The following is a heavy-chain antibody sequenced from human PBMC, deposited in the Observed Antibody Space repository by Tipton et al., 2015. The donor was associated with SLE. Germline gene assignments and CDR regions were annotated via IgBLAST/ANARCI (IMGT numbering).Heavy chain of an antibody. CDR1: GFTFSSYW. CDR2: IKQDGSEK. Sequence: SLRLSCAASGFTFSSYWMSWVRQAPGKGLEWVANIKQDGSEKYYVDSVKGRFTISRDNAKNSLYLQMNSLRAEDTAAYYCARERTHDWWFLGWGQGTLVTVSS. V-gene: IGHV3-7*05. CDR3: ARERTHDWWFLG. J-gene: IGHJ1*01. D-gene: IGHD2-15*01.